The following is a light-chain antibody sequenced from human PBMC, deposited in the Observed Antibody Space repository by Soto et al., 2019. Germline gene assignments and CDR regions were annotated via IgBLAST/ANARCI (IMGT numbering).Light chain of an antibody. CDR2: GTS. CDR1: QSVSSNY. J-gene: IGKJ1*01. V-gene: IGKV3-20*01. Sequence: EIVLTQSPGTLSLSPGERATLSCRASQSVSSNYLDWYQQKPGQAPGLLIYGTSSRATGIPDRFSGSGSGTDFTITISRLEPEDFAMYYCQQNDSTPWTFGQGTKVEIK. CDR3: QQNDSTPWT.